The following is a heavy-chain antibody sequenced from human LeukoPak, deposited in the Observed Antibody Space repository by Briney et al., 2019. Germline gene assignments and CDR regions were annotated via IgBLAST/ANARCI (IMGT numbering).Heavy chain of an antibody. CDR1: GDSLSSSF. J-gene: IGHJ5*02. Sequence: SETLSLTCTVSGDSLSSSFWSWIRQPAGKGLEWIGRIYTSGYTNYNPSLKSRVTMSVDTSKNQFSLKLNSLTAADAAVYYCARGDYDYLSGTYSFDLWGQGIRVTVSS. CDR3: ARGDYDYLSGTYSFDL. V-gene: IGHV4-4*07. CDR2: IYTSGYT. D-gene: IGHD3-16*01.